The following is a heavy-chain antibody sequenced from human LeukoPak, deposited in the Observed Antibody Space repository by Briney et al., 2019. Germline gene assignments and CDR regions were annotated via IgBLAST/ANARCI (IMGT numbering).Heavy chain of an antibody. CDR3: ASEPYGSGSFLGAFDI. J-gene: IGHJ3*02. CDR1: GGSISGSSSY. V-gene: IGHV4-39*01. CDR2: ISYAGRT. D-gene: IGHD3-10*01. Sequence: SETLSLTCTVSGGSISGSSSYWAWIRQPPGKELQWLGSISYAGRTFYNPSLGSRVTISIDTSKNQFSLKLSSVTAADTAVYYCASEPYGSGSFLGAFDIWGQGTMVTVSS.